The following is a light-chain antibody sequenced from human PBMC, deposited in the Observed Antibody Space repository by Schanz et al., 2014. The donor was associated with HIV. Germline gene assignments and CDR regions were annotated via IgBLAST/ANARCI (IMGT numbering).Light chain of an antibody. V-gene: IGLV1-44*01. CDR1: SSNIGSHY. Sequence: QSVLTQPPSASGTPGQRVTISCSGSSSNIGSHYVYWYHQLPGSAPQLLIYSDNQRPSRVPDRFFGSESGTSASLAISGLQSEDEADYYCGTWDDSLNGWVFGGGTKLTVL. J-gene: IGLJ3*02. CDR2: SDN. CDR3: GTWDDSLNGWV.